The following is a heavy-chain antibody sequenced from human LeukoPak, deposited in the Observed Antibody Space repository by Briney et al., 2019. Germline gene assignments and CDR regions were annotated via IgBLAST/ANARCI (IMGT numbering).Heavy chain of an antibody. J-gene: IGHJ6*03. Sequence: SVKVSCKASRGSFRSYAISWVRQAPGQGLEWMGGIIPIFGTANYAQKFQGRVTITADKSTSTAYMELSSLRSEDTAVYYCARVSSSWYWHYYYYMDVWGKGTTVTVSS. CDR3: ARVSSSWYWHYYYYMDV. CDR2: IIPIFGTA. V-gene: IGHV1-69*06. D-gene: IGHD6-13*01. CDR1: RGSFRSYA.